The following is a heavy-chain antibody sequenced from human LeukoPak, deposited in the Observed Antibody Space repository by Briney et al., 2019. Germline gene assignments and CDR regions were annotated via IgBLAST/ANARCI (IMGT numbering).Heavy chain of an antibody. V-gene: IGHV1-46*01. CDR1: GYTFTSYY. J-gene: IGHJ4*02. D-gene: IGHD3-10*01. Sequence: AAVKVSCKACGYTFTSYYMHWVRQAPGQGLEGMGIINPSCGSTSYAQKFQGRVTMSRDTSTSTVYLELSSMRYEDTGVYYCARDSRITMVRGVIGEIDYWGQGTLVTVSS. CDR2: INPSCGST. CDR3: ARDSRITMVRGVIGEIDY.